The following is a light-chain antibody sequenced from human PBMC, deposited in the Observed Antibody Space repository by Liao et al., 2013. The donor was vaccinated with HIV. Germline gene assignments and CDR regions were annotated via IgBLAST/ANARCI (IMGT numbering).Light chain of an antibody. CDR1: NIGSKS. Sequence: SYVLTQPPSVSVAPGKTARITCGGNNIGSKSVHWYQQKPGQAPVLVIYXDXDRPSGIPERFSGSNSGNTATLTISRVEAGDEADYYCQVWDSSSVVFGGGTKLTVL. J-gene: IGLJ2*01. CDR2: XDX. V-gene: IGLV3-21*01. CDR3: QVWDSSSVV.